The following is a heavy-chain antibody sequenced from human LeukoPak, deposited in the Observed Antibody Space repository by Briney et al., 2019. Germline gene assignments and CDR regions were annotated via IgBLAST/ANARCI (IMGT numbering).Heavy chain of an antibody. Sequence: ASVKVSCKASGYTFINYGISWVRQAPGQGLEWMGWISVYSDNADYAQKFQGRVTMTTDTSTSTAYVELRSLISDDTAVYYCARGSRLVGATARDHWGQGTLVTVSS. J-gene: IGHJ4*02. CDR2: ISVYSDNA. D-gene: IGHD1-26*01. CDR3: ARGSRLVGATARDH. V-gene: IGHV1-18*01. CDR1: GYTFINYG.